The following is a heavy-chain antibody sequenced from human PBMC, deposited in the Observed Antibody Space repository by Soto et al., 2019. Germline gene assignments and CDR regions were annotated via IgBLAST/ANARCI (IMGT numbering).Heavy chain of an antibody. CDR1: GFTFSSYA. J-gene: IGHJ5*02. V-gene: IGHV3-30-3*01. Sequence: QVQLVESGGGVVQPGRSLRLSCAASGFTFSSYARHWVRQAPGKGLEWVAVISYDGSNKYYADSVKGRFTISRDNSKNTLYLQMNSLRAEDTAVYYCARDIGSSWYWFDPWGQGTLVTVSS. CDR3: ARDIGSSWYWFDP. CDR2: ISYDGSNK. D-gene: IGHD6-13*01.